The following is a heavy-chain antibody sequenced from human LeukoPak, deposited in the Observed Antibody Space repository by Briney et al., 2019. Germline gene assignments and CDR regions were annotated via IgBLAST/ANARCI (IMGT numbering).Heavy chain of an antibody. CDR1: GYTFTSYY. D-gene: IGHD5-18*01. CDR3: ARQLWLHPFDY. J-gene: IGHJ4*02. V-gene: IGHV1-46*01. CDR2: INPSGGST. Sequence: ASVKVSCKASGYTFTSYYMHWVRQALGQGLEWMGIINPSGGSTSYAQKFQGRVTITRDTSTSTVYMELSSLRSEDTAVYYCARQLWLHPFDYWGQGTLVTVSS.